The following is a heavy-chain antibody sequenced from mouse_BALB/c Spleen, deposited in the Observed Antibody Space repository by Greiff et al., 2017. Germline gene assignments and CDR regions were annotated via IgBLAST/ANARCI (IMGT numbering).Heavy chain of an antibody. CDR3: ARRGGGYLSVYYFDY. Sequence: VQLQQSGPQLVRPGASVKISCKASGYSFTSYWMHWVKQRPGQGLEWIGMIDPSDSETRLNQKFKDKATLTVDKSSSTAYMQLSSPTSEDSEVYYCARRGGGYLSVYYFDYWGQGTTLTVSS. CDR2: IDPSDSET. J-gene: IGHJ2*01. V-gene: IGHV1S127*01. D-gene: IGHD2-2*01. CDR1: GYSFTSYW.